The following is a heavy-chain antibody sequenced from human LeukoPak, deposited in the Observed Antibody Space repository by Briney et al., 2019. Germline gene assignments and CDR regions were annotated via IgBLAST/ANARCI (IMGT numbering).Heavy chain of an antibody. CDR3: ARRNY. CDR1: GGSFSGYY. V-gene: IGHV4-34*01. CDR2: INHSGST. Sequence: PSGTLSLTCAVYGGSFSGYYWSWIRQPPGKGLEWIGEINHSGSTNYNPSLKSRVTISVDTSKNQFSLKLSSVTAADTAVYYCARRNYWGQGTLVTVSS. J-gene: IGHJ4*02.